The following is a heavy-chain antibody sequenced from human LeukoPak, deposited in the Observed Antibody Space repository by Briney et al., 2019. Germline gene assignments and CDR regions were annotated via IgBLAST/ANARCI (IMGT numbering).Heavy chain of an antibody. CDR1: GFSVSSKH. CDR3: TKLKGWYGDGYFDY. D-gene: IGHD6-19*01. V-gene: IGHV3-53*01. CDR2: IYSGGTT. J-gene: IGHJ4*02. Sequence: GGSLRLSCAASGFSVSSKHMSWVRQPAGKGLEWVSVIYSGGTTFYADSVKGRFTISRDNSKHTLYLQMNSLRPDDTAVYYCTKLKGWYGDGYFDYWGPGILVTVSS.